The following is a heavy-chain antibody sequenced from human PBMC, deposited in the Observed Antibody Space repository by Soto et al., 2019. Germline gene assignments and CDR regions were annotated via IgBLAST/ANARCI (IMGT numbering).Heavy chain of an antibody. V-gene: IGHV3-9*01. Sequence: LVESGGGWVQPGRSLRLSCAASGFDFDSYAMNWVRQSPEKGLEWVACISWNSGIVAYADSVRGRFTISGDNARNSLFLQMDSLRPEDSALYYCTEGSGSYGGNYDYWGQGTLVTVSS. D-gene: IGHD5-12*01. J-gene: IGHJ4*02. CDR2: ISWNSGIV. CDR3: TEGSGSYGGNYDY. CDR1: GFDFDSYA.